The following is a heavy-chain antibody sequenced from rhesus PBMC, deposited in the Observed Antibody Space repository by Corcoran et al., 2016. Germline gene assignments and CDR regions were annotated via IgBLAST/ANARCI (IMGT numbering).Heavy chain of an antibody. D-gene: IGHD2-15*01. J-gene: IGHJ4*01. Sequence: QVQLQESGPGLVKPSETLSITCAVSGASISSYWWTWIRQPPGKGLEWIGEINGNSGRTYYNPSLKSRVTISKDAAKNQFSLKLSSVTAADTAVYYCAREYCSSSFCSSFDYWGQGVLVTVSS. CDR1: GASISSYW. CDR3: AREYCSSSFCSSFDY. V-gene: IGHV4-80*01. CDR2: INGNSGRT.